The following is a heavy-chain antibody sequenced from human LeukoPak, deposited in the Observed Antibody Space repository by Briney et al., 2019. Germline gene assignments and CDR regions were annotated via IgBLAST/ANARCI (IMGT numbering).Heavy chain of an antibody. Sequence: GGSLRLSCAASGLTFSTYAMSWVRQAPGKGLEWVANIKQDGSEKYYVDSVKGRFTISRDNAKNSLYLQMNSLRAEDTAVYYCARVTFTSFDIWGQGTMVTVSS. CDR1: GLTFSTYA. V-gene: IGHV3-7*01. J-gene: IGHJ3*02. CDR3: ARVTFTSFDI. D-gene: IGHD2-2*01. CDR2: IKQDGSEK.